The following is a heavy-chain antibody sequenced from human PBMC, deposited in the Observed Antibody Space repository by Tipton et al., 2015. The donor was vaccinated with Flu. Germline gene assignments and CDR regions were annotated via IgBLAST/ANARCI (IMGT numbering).Heavy chain of an antibody. CDR1: GGSISSSRYY. D-gene: IGHD3-10*01. V-gene: IGHV4-39*02. CDR2: IYHSGTA. CDR3: ARSPSYSGSGIYPYYFDD. J-gene: IGHJ4*02. Sequence: TLSLTCTVSGGSISSSRYYWGWIRQPPGKGLEWIGSIYHSGTAYYNPSLKSRVTISVDTSKNHFSLQLSSVTAADTAVYYCARSPSYSGSGIYPYYFDDWGQGTRVTVSS.